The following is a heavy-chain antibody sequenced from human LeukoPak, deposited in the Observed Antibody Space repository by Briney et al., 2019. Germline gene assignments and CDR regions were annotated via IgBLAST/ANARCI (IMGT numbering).Heavy chain of an antibody. D-gene: IGHD3-10*01. Sequence: GGSLRLSCAASGFTFGDYAMSWVRQAPGKGLEWVGFIRSKAYGGTTEYAASVKGRFTISRDDSKSIAYLQMNSLKTEDTAVYYCTRESRSITMVRGVIISGYYYYMDVWGKGTTVTISS. CDR2: IRSKAYGGTT. J-gene: IGHJ6*03. V-gene: IGHV3-49*04. CDR3: TRESRSITMVRGVIISGYYYYMDV. CDR1: GFTFGDYA.